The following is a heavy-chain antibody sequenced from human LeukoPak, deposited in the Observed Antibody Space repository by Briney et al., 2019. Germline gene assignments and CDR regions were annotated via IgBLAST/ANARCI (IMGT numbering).Heavy chain of an antibody. CDR3: ARDHLANLASRLFDP. Sequence: SETLSLTCTVSDDSITIYYWGWIRQPPGKGLEWIGSIHHSGRTYYNPSLKSRVTISVDTSKNQFSLKLSSVTAADTAVYYCARDHLANLASRLFDPWGQGTLVTVSS. D-gene: IGHD3-3*01. CDR2: IHHSGRT. CDR1: DDSITIYY. V-gene: IGHV4-38-2*02. J-gene: IGHJ5*02.